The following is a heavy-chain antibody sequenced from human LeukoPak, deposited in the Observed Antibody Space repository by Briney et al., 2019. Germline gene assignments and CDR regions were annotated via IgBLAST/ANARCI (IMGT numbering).Heavy chain of an antibody. CDR1: GWTFSSYA. D-gene: IGHD5-18*01. Sequence: GGSLRLSCAASGWTFSSYAMNWVRQAPGKGLEWVSTISGSGDSTYYADSVKGRFTISRDNSKNTLYLQMNSLRAEDTALYYCAKKRGYNYGDFDYWGQGTLVTVSS. CDR2: ISGSGDST. CDR3: AKKRGYNYGDFDY. J-gene: IGHJ4*02. V-gene: IGHV3-23*01.